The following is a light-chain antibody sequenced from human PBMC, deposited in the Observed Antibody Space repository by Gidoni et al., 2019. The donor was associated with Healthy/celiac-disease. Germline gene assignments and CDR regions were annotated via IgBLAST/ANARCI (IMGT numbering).Light chain of an antibody. CDR1: QSVSSSY. CDR2: GAS. Sequence: EIVLTQSPGTLSLSPGERATLSCRASQSVSSSYLAWYQQKPGQAPRLLIYGASSRATGIQDRFSGSGSGTDFTLTISRLEPEDFAVYYCQQYGSSLWTFXXXTKVEIK. J-gene: IGKJ1*01. V-gene: IGKV3-20*01. CDR3: QQYGSSLWT.